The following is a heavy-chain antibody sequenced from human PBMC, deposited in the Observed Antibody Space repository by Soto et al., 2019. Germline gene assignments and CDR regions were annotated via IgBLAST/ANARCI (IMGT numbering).Heavy chain of an antibody. CDR3: ARGYCTNGVCYQVDY. V-gene: IGHV3-30-3*01. CDR2: ISYDGSNK. CDR1: GFTFSSYA. Sequence: GGSLRLSCAASGFTFSSYAMHWVRQAPGKGLEWVAVISYDGSNKYYADSVKGRFTISRDNSKNTLYLQMNSLRAEDTAVYYCARGYCTNGVCYQVDYWGQGTLVTVSS. J-gene: IGHJ4*02. D-gene: IGHD2-8*01.